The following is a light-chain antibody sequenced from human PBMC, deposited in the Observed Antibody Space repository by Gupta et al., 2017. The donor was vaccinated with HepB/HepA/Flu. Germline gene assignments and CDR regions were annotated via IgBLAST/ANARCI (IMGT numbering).Light chain of an antibody. Sequence: EIVLKQSPGTLFLSPGERANLSCSASQSVSRSYLAWYQKKHGQAPRLLIYGASSRATGIPDRFSGSGSGTDFSLTISRLDPEDFAVYYCQQYGSSPWTFGQGTKVEIK. V-gene: IGKV3-20*01. CDR2: GAS. J-gene: IGKJ1*01. CDR3: QQYGSSPWT. CDR1: QSVSRSY.